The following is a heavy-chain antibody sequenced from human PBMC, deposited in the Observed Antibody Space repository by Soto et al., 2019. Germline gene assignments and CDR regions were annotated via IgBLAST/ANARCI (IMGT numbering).Heavy chain of an antibody. CDR1: GDSVSSNSAA. J-gene: IGHJ6*02. V-gene: IGHV6-1*01. CDR3: ARDLRLRWGGYYYYGMDV. D-gene: IGHD4-17*01. Sequence: SQTLSLTCVISGDSVSSNSAAWNWIRQSPSRGLGWLGRTYYRSKWYNDYAVSVKSRITINPDTSKNQFSLQLNSVTPEDTAVYYCARDLRLRWGGYYYYGMDVWGQGTTVTVSS. CDR2: TYYRSKWYN.